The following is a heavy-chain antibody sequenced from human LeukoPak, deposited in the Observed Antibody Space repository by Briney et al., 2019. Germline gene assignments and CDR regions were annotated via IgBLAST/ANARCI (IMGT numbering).Heavy chain of an antibody. CDR1: GFTFSSYA. V-gene: IGHV3-30-3*01. J-gene: IGHJ4*02. CDR2: ISYDGSNK. D-gene: IGHD1-26*01. Sequence: GGSLRLSCAASGFTFSSYAMHWVRQAPGKGLEWVAVISYDGSNKYYADSVKGRFTISRDNSKNTLYLQMNSLRAEDTAVYYCAKVVGATSLPSDYWGQGTLVTVSS. CDR3: AKVVGATSLPSDY.